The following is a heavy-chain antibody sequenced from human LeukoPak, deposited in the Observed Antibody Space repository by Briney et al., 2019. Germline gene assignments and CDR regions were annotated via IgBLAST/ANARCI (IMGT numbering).Heavy chain of an antibody. CDR2: INGDGVST. CDR3: ARDSGKFDY. Sequence: GGSLRLSCVASGLPIADFAMHWVRQAPGMGLEWVSLINGDGVSTFYADSVKGRFSISRANSTDSLALEMNSLRTEDTAMYYCARDSGKFDYWGQGTLVAVSS. V-gene: IGHV3-43*02. CDR1: GLPIADFA. J-gene: IGHJ4*02.